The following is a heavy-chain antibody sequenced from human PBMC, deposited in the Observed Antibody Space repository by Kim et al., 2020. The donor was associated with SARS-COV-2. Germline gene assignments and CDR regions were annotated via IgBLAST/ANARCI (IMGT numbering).Heavy chain of an antibody. CDR2: IIPIFGTA. V-gene: IGHV1-69*13. J-gene: IGHJ6*02. Sequence: SVKVSCKASGGTFSSYAISWVRQAPGQGLEWMGGIIPIFGTANYAQKFQGRVTITADESTSTAYMELSSLRSEDTAVYYCARDGSPTNYYYYYGMDVWGQGTTVTVSS. CDR1: GGTFSSYA. D-gene: IGHD5-12*01. CDR3: ARDGSPTNYYYYYGMDV.